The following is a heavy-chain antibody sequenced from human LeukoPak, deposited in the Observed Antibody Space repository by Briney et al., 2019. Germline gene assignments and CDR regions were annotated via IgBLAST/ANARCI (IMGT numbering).Heavy chain of an antibody. CDR2: ISSSSSYI. J-gene: IGHJ6*02. Sequence: GGSLRLSCAASGFTFSIYSMNWVRQAPGKGLEWVSSISSSSSYIYYADSVKGRFTISRDNAKNSLYLQMNSLRAEDTAVYYCATSMTPYYYYYGMDVWGQGTTVTVSS. CDR1: GFTFSIYS. CDR3: ATSMTPYYYYYGMDV. D-gene: IGHD2-15*01. V-gene: IGHV3-21*01.